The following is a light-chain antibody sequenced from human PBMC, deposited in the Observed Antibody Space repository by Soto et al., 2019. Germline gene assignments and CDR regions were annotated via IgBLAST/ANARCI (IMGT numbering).Light chain of an antibody. J-gene: IGLJ2*01. CDR1: ISDIGGYNF. CDR3: ASYTRTTTLV. V-gene: IGLV2-14*01. Sequence: QSALTQPASVSGSPGQSITISCTGTISDIGGYNFISWYQHHPGKAPKLVIYDVNNRPSGISYRFSGSKSGNTASLTISVLQAEDEADYYCASYTRTTTLVFGGGTQLTVL. CDR2: DVN.